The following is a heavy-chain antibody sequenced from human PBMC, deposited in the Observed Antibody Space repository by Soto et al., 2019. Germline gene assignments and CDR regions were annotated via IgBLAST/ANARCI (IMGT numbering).Heavy chain of an antibody. CDR1: GGSISSSSYY. CDR2: IYNSGST. D-gene: IGHD3-10*01. Sequence: PSETLSLTCTVSGGSISSSSYYWGWIRQPPGKGLEWIGSIYNSGSTYYNTSLKSRVTISVDTSKNQFPLKLSSVTAADTVVYYCARERMVRGVRWFDPWGQGTLVTVSS. V-gene: IGHV4-39*06. CDR3: ARERMVRGVRWFDP. J-gene: IGHJ5*02.